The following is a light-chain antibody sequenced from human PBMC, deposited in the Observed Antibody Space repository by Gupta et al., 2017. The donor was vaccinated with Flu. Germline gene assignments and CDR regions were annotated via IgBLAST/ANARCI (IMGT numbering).Light chain of an antibody. CDR1: SSNIGSNA. Sequence: QSVLAQPPSASGTPGQRVTITCSGSSSNIGSNAVNWYQQVPGTSPKLLIYGSNQRPSGFPDLFAGSKSGTSASLAIRGLQSEDEADYYCAAWDDILNGHYVLGTGTKVSVL. J-gene: IGLJ1*01. V-gene: IGLV1-44*01. CDR3: AAWDDILNGHYV. CDR2: GSN.